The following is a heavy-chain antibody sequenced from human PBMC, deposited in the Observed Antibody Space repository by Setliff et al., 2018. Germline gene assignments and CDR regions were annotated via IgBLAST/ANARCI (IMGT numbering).Heavy chain of an antibody. Sequence: ASVKVSCKASGYTFTSHYMHWVRQAPGLGLEWMGTINPSSGRTSYAQKFQGRVTMTRDTSTSTAYMDMSSRRSEDTAVYYCARDVFPYHYEGAFDIWGQGTMVTVS. D-gene: IGHD3-22*01. CDR2: INPSSGRT. J-gene: IGHJ3*02. CDR3: ARDVFPYHYEGAFDI. V-gene: IGHV1-46*01. CDR1: GYTFTSHY.